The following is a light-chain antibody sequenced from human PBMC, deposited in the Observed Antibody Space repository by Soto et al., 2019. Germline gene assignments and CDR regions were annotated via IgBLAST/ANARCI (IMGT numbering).Light chain of an antibody. Sequence: EKVMTQSPATLSVSPGERATLSCRASQSVSSYLAWYQQKPGQTPRLLIYDASTRATGVPARFSGSGSGTEFTLTIGSLQSADLAVYYCQQYDDWPETFGQGTKVEIK. CDR3: QQYDDWPET. V-gene: IGKV3-15*01. CDR2: DAS. CDR1: QSVSSY. J-gene: IGKJ1*01.